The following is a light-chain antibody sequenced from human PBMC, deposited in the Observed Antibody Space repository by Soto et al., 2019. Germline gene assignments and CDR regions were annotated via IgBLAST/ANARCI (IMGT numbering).Light chain of an antibody. CDR3: QQTYTTPYT. J-gene: IGKJ2*01. V-gene: IGKV1-39*01. CDR2: AAS. CDR1: QNIAIY. Sequence: DLQMTQSPSSLSASVGDRVTITCRASQNIAIYLNWYQQKPGKAPNLLNYAASTFQIGVPSRFSGSGSGTDFTLNISSLQPEDFATYYCQQTYTTPYTFGQGTKLEIK.